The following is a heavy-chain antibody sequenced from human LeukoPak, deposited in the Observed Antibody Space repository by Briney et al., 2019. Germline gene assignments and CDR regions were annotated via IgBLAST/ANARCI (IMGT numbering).Heavy chain of an antibody. V-gene: IGHV4-4*02. CDR2: INHSGST. D-gene: IGHD5-24*01. CDR3: ATEMATIGKPIDY. CDR1: GGSISSSNW. J-gene: IGHJ4*02. Sequence: SETLSLTCAVSGGSISSSNWWSWVRQPPGKGLEWIGEINHSGSTNYNPSLKSRVTISVDTSKNQFSLKLSSMTAADTAVYYCATEMATIGKPIDYWGQGTLVTVSS.